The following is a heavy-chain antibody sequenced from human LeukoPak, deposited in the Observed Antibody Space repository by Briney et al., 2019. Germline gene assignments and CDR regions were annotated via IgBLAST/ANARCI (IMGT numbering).Heavy chain of an antibody. V-gene: IGHV1-3*01. Sequence: ASVKVSCKASGYTFTSYAMHWVRQAPGQRLEWMGWINAGNGNTKYSQKFQGRVTITRDTSASTAYMELSSLRSEDTAVYYCARGRFLEWLLDYGMDVWGQGTTVTVSS. CDR2: INAGNGNT. CDR3: ARGRFLEWLLDYGMDV. J-gene: IGHJ6*02. CDR1: GYTFTSYA. D-gene: IGHD3-3*01.